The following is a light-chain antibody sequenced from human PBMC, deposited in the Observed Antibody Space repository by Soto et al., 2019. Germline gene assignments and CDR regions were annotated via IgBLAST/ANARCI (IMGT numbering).Light chain of an antibody. V-gene: IGKV1-6*01. J-gene: IGKJ1*01. CDR1: QGIGNA. Sequence: AIQMTQSPSSLSASVGDRVTISCRASQGIGNALGLYQQKPGKPPTVLIYGASNLQSGVPPRFSGSGSGTDFTLAISSLQPEDSATYYCLQDINYPWTFGQGTKVDIK. CDR3: LQDINYPWT. CDR2: GAS.